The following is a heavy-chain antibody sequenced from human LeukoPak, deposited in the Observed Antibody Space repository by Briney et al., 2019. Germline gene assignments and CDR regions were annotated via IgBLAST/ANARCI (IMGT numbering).Heavy chain of an antibody. D-gene: IGHD6-13*01. CDR2: IYPGDSDT. Sequence: GESLKISCKGSGYSFATYWIAWVRQMPGKGLEWMGIIYPGDSDTRYSPSFQGQVTISADKSISTAYLQWSSLRASDTAMYYCARQKKYSTSWYLDYWGQGTLVTVSS. V-gene: IGHV5-51*01. CDR3: ARQKKYSTSWYLDY. J-gene: IGHJ4*02. CDR1: GYSFATYW.